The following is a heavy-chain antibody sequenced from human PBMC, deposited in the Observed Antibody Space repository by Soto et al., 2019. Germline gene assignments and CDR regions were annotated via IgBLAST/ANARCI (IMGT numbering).Heavy chain of an antibody. J-gene: IGHJ4*02. V-gene: IGHV4-59*05. CDR1: GGSIGSYY. CDR3: ASANYYDSSGYYGSAEGYFDY. Sequence: PSETLSLTCTVSGGSIGSYYWSWIRQPPGKGLEWIGSIYYSGSTYYNPSLKSRVTISVDTSKNQFSLKLSSVTAADTAVYYCASANYYDSSGYYGSAEGYFDYWGQGTLVTVSS. D-gene: IGHD3-22*01. CDR2: IYYSGST.